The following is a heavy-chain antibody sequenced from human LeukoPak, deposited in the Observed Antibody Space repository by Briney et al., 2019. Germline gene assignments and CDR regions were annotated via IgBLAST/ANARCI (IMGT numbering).Heavy chain of an antibody. CDR3: ASGYAYYFDY. CDR1: GGSFSGYY. D-gene: IGHD4-17*01. V-gene: IGHV4-34*01. Sequence: SETLSLTCAVYGGSFSGYYWTWIRQPPGKGLEWIGEINHRRTTDYNPSLKSRVTISVDTSKNQFSLKLSSVTAADTAVYSCASGYAYYFDYWGQGTLVTVSS. CDR2: INHRRTT. J-gene: IGHJ4*02.